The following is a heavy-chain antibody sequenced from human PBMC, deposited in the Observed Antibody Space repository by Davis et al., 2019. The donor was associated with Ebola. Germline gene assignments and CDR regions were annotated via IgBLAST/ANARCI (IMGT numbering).Heavy chain of an antibody. Sequence: GESLKISCVVSGVPFSKYAMSWVRQAPGKGLEWVSGINWNGGSTGYADSVKGRFTISRDNAKNSLYLQMNSLRDEDTAVYYCAKDFYYYGMDVWGQGTTVTVSS. J-gene: IGHJ6*02. CDR2: INWNGGST. CDR1: GVPFSKYA. CDR3: AKDFYYYGMDV. V-gene: IGHV3-20*04.